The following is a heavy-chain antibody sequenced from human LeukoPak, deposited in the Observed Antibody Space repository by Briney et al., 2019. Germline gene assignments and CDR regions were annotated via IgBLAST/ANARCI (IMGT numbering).Heavy chain of an antibody. J-gene: IGHJ4*02. Sequence: PGGSLRLSCAASGFTFSTYGMHWVRQAPGKGLEWVAVISYDGSNKYYADSVKGRFTISRDNSKNTLYLQMNSLRGEDTAVYYCARPNSSSWYDLTPFDYWGQGTLVSVSS. CDR2: ISYDGSNK. CDR1: GFTFSTYG. V-gene: IGHV3-30*03. CDR3: ARPNSSSWYDLTPFDY. D-gene: IGHD6-13*01.